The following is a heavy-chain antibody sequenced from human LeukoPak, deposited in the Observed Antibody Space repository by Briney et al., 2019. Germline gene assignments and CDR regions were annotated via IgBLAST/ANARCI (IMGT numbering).Heavy chain of an antibody. CDR2: ISSSSSTI. Sequence: GGSLRLSCAASGFTFSSYSMNWVRQAPGKGLEWVSYISSSSSTIYYADSVKGRFTISRDNSKNTLYLQMNSLRAEDTAVYYCAKSIRGAGSPPSYWGQGTLVTVSS. V-gene: IGHV3-48*01. D-gene: IGHD1-14*01. CDR3: AKSIRGAGSPPSY. J-gene: IGHJ4*02. CDR1: GFTFSSYS.